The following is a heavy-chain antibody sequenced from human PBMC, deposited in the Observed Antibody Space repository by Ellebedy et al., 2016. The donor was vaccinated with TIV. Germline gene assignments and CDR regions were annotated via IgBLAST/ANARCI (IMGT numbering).Heavy chain of an antibody. CDR2: IYSGNKT. D-gene: IGHD6-6*01. J-gene: IGHJ1*01. V-gene: IGHV3-53*01. CDR1: GFSVSSNY. Sequence: GESLKISCEASGFSVSSNYITWVRQAPGKGLQWVSVIYSGNKTHYADSVKGRFTVSRDNSKNTLFLQVNSLRAEDTAVYYCIFKGMSARLYWGQGTLVTVSS. CDR3: IFKGMSARLY.